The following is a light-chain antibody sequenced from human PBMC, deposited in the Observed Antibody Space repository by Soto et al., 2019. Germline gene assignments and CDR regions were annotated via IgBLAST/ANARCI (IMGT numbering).Light chain of an antibody. CDR2: RNN. J-gene: IGLJ3*02. CDR3: AASDDTLSGWV. CDR1: SSNSGSNY. Sequence: QSVLTQPPSASGTPGQRVSISCSGSSSNSGSNYVYWYQQLPGTAPKLLIYRNNQRPSGVPDRFSGSKSGTSASLAISGLRSEDEADYYCAASDDTLSGWVFGGGTKLTVL. V-gene: IGLV1-47*01.